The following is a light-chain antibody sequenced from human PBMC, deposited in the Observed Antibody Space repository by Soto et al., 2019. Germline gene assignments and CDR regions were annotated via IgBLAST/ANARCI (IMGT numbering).Light chain of an antibody. Sequence: EIVLTQSPGTLSLSPGERATLSCRAGQSVRNNYLAWYQQKSGQAPRLLISGASSRATGIPDRFSGSGSGTDFTLTISRLEPEDFSVYYCQHYGTSLWAFGQGTKVEIK. CDR2: GAS. J-gene: IGKJ1*01. CDR1: QSVRNNY. CDR3: QHYGTSLWA. V-gene: IGKV3-20*01.